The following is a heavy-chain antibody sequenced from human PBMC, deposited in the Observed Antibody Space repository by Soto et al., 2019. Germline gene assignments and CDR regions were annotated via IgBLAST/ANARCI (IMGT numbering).Heavy chain of an antibody. Sequence: QVQLQESGPGLVKPSGTLSLTCAVSSGSISSSNWWSWVRQPPGKGLEWIGAIYHSGSTNYTPYLKNRGTISVDKSKNQFSLKLSYVTAADTAVYYCAFGGGRQFDYWGQGTLVTVSS. CDR1: SGSISSSNW. CDR3: AFGGGRQFDY. V-gene: IGHV4-4*02. J-gene: IGHJ4*02. CDR2: IYHSGST. D-gene: IGHD3-10*01.